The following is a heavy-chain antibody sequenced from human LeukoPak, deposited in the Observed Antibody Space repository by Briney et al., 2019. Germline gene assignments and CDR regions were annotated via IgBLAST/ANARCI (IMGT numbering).Heavy chain of an antibody. CDR3: ARSEYSYGADAFDI. CDR2: IYYSGST. V-gene: IGHV4-59*01. Sequence: MTSETLSLTCTVSGGSISSYYWSWIRQPPGKGLEWIGYIYYSGSTNYSPSLKSRVTISVDTSKNQFSLKLSSVTAADTAVYYCARSEYSYGADAFDIWGQGTMVTVSS. D-gene: IGHD5-18*01. CDR1: GGSISSYY. J-gene: IGHJ3*02.